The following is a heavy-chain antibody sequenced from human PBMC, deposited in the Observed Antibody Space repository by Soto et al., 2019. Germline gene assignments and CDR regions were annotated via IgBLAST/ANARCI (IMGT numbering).Heavy chain of an antibody. J-gene: IGHJ6*02. CDR3: ASGLLWFGELTTYYYYGMDV. CDR2: INHSGST. D-gene: IGHD3-10*01. Sequence: TSETLSLTCAVYGGSFSGYYWSWIRQPPGKGLEWIGEINHSGSTNYNPSLKSRVTTSVDTSKNQFSLKLSSVTAADTAVYYCASGLLWFGELTTYYYYGMDVWGQGTTVTVSS. V-gene: IGHV4-34*01. CDR1: GGSFSGYY.